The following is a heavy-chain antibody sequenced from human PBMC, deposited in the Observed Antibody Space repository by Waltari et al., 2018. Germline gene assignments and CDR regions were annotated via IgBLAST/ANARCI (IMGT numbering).Heavy chain of an antibody. J-gene: IGHJ4*02. D-gene: IGHD2-2*01. Sequence: QVQLQESGPGLVKPSGTLSLTCAVSGDSISRNYWWSWVRRSPGKGLEWIGQVHHSGRTHHNPSLQSRVTISVDKSKHQFSLNLNSVTAADTAVYYCAGDRAIGLFFDYWGQGTLVTVSS. V-gene: IGHV4-4*02. CDR3: AGDRAIGLFFDY. CDR1: GDSISRNYW. CDR2: VHHSGRT.